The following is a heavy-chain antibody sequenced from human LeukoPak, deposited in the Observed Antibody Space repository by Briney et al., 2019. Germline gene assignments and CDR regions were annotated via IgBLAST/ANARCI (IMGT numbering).Heavy chain of an antibody. V-gene: IGHV4-59*08. CDR2: IYYIGTT. Sequence: SETLSLTCTVSGGSISNYYWSWIRQPPGKGLEWIAYIYYIGTTNSNPSLKSRVTISLDTSKNQFSLQLSSVTAADTAVYYCARASSGYDYGGYYFDYWGQGTLVTVSS. CDR3: ARASSGYDYGGYYFDY. CDR1: GGSISNYY. D-gene: IGHD5-12*01. J-gene: IGHJ4*02.